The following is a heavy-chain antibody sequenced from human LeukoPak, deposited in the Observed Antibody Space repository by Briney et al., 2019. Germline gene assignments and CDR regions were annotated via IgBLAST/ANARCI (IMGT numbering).Heavy chain of an antibody. CDR1: GVTFGDYA. J-gene: IGHJ3*02. CDR2: ISCSSGTI. V-gene: IGHV3-9*01. Sequence: GGSLRLSCAASGVTFGDYAMHWVRQAPGKGLEWISGISCSSGTIGYADSVKGRFTISRDSAKIYLYLQMNSLRAEDTALYCCAKAQFLEWVKWAFDIWGQGTMVTVSS. D-gene: IGHD3-3*01. CDR3: AKAQFLEWVKWAFDI.